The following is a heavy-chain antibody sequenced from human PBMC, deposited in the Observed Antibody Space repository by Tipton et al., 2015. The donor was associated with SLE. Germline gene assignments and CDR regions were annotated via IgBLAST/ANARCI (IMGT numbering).Heavy chain of an antibody. J-gene: IGHJ6*03. CDR3: ARDRGTDYYYYYMDV. CDR1: GFSVSSGDYY. V-gene: IGHV4-31*03. CDR2: ISKSGGT. D-gene: IGHD2-8*02. Sequence: LRLSCTVSGFSVSSGDYYWTWIRQLPGKGLEWIGYISKSGGTHYNPSLQSRLTMSLDTSKNQFSLKLSSVTAADTAVYYCARDRGTDYYYYYMDVWGKGTTVTVSS.